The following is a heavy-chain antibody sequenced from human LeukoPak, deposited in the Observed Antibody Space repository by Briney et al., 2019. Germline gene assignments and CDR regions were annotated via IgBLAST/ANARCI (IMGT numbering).Heavy chain of an antibody. J-gene: IGHJ4*02. D-gene: IGHD3-22*01. CDR3: AREVPYYYDSSGTFDY. V-gene: IGHV4-30-4*01. CDR1: GGSISSGDYY. CDR2: IYYSGST. Sequence: PSETLSLTCTVSGGSISSGDYYWSWIRQPPGKGLERIGYIYYSGSTYYNPSLKSRVTISVDTSKNQFSLKLSSVTAADTAVYYCAREVPYYYDSSGTFDYWGQGTLVTVSP.